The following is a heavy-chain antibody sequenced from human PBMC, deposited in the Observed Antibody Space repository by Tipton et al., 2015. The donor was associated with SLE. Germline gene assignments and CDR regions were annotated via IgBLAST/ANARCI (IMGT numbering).Heavy chain of an antibody. D-gene: IGHD3-10*01. Sequence: TLSLTCTVSGGSISSSSYYWGWIRQSPEKGLEWIGESDHTGNTNYNPSLKSRVTISVDTSKNQFSLKMNSVTAADTAVYYCARHRRITLLRGLILPYWGQGTLVTVSS. J-gene: IGHJ4*02. CDR3: ARHRRITLLRGLILPY. V-gene: IGHV4-39*07. CDR1: GGSISSSSYY. CDR2: SDHTGNT.